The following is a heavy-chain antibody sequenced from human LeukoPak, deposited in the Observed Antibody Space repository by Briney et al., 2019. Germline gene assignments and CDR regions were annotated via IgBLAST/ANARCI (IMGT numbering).Heavy chain of an antibody. J-gene: IGHJ4*02. D-gene: IGHD6-6*01. CDR3: ARDLGYSSSSGY. CDR1: GFTVSNNY. CDR2: IYSDGST. V-gene: IGHV3-53*05. Sequence: GGSLRLSCAASGFTVSNNYMSWVRQAPGKGLEWVSVIYSDGSTYYADSVKGRFTISRDISKNTLYLLMNSLRAEDTAVYYCARDLGYSSSSGYWGQGTLVTVSS.